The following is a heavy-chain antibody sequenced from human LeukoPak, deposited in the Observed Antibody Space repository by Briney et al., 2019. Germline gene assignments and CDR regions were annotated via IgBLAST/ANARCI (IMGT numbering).Heavy chain of an antibody. CDR2: ITSSSSYI. V-gene: IGHV3-21*01. Sequence: GGSLRLSCAASGFTFSSFSMSWVRQAPGKGLVWVSSITSSSSYIYYADSVKGRFTISRDNAKNSLYLQMNSLRAEDTAVYYCARDQDNFDHWGQGTLVTVSS. J-gene: IGHJ4*02. CDR1: GFTFSSFS. CDR3: ARDQDNFDH.